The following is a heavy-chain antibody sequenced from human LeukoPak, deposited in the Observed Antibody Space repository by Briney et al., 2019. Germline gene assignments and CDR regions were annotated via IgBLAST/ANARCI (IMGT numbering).Heavy chain of an antibody. CDR3: ARAGGRAYCGGDCYR. J-gene: IGHJ4*02. Sequence: SETLSLTCAVYGGSFSGYYWSWIRQPPGKGLEWIGEINHSGSTNYNPSLKSRVTISVDTSKNQFSLKLSSVTAADTAVYYCARAGGRAYCGGDCYRWGQGTLVTVSS. D-gene: IGHD2-21*02. CDR2: INHSGST. CDR1: GGSFSGYY. V-gene: IGHV4-34*01.